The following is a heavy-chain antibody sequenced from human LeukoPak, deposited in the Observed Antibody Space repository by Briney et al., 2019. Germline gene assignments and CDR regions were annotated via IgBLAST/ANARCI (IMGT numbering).Heavy chain of an antibody. D-gene: IGHD5-18*01. V-gene: IGHV4-34*01. CDR3: ARGEDTAMVAPFDY. CDR2: INHSGST. Sequence: SETLSLTCAVYGGSFSGYYWSWIRQPPGKGLEWTGEINHSGSTNYNPSLKSRVTISVDTSKNQFSLKLSSVTAADTAVYYCARGEDTAMVAPFDYWGQGTLVTVSS. J-gene: IGHJ4*02. CDR1: GGSFSGYY.